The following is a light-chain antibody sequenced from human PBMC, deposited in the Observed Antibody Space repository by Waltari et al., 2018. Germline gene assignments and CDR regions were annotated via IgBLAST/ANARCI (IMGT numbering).Light chain of an antibody. Sequence: QLVLTQSPSASASLGASVKLTCTLSSGHSTYTIAWHQQQPEKGPRYLMRVNSDGTPSKGDGIPDRFSASTSGGERQLTISSLQSEDEADYYCQTWGTGTVVFGGGTKLTVL. J-gene: IGLJ2*01. V-gene: IGLV4-69*01. CDR1: SGHSTYT. CDR3: QTWGTGTVV. CDR2: VNSDGTP.